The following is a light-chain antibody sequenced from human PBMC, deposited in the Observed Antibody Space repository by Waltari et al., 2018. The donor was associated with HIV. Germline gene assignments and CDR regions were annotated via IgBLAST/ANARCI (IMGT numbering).Light chain of an antibody. CDR1: QSLLNKNGYHY. J-gene: IGKJ1*01. CDR2: LAS. Sequence: ALIPAPGSLSVSPGKPAYISCRSSQSLLNKNGYHYLDWYLHKPGESPQLLIYLASIRAPGVPDRFGGSGSGTDFTLTISRVETDDVGLYYCMETLQTPAFGQGTRLEI. V-gene: IGKV2-28*01. CDR3: METLQTPA.